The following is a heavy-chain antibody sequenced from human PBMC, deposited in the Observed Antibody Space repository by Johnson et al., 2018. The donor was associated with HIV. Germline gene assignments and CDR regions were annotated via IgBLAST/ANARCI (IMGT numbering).Heavy chain of an antibody. J-gene: IGHJ3*02. D-gene: IGHD3-10*01. V-gene: IGHV3-7*01. CDR1: GITFSSYW. Sequence: VQLVESGGGLVQPGGSLRLSCAASGITFSSYWMSWVRQAPGKWLEWVANIKQDGREKYNVDSVKGRFTISRAIAKNSLYLQMNSLRAEDTAVYYCARDGTPYSGFGELLGPQYHAFDIWGQGTMVTVSS. CDR3: ARDGTPYSGFGELLGPQYHAFDI. CDR2: IKQDGREK.